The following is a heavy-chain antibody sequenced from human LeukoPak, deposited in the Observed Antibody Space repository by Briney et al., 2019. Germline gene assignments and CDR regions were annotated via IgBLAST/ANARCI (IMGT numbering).Heavy chain of an antibody. V-gene: IGHV3-21*01. CDR1: GFTFSSYE. CDR2: ISTSSSYI. Sequence: GGSLRLSCAASGFTFSSYEMNWVRQAPGKGLEWVSSISTSSSYIYYADSVKGRFTISRDNARNSLSLQMNSLRAEDTAVYYCARGSVVVSAADNWFDPWGQGTLVTVSS. J-gene: IGHJ5*02. D-gene: IGHD2-2*01. CDR3: ARGSVVVSAADNWFDP.